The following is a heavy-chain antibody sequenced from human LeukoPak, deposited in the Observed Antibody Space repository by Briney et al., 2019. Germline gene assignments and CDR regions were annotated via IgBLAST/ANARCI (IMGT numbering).Heavy chain of an antibody. CDR1: GFIFSSYS. D-gene: IGHD3-16*01. V-gene: IGHV3-48*01. J-gene: IGHJ4*02. CDR3: ARAGGRGAYYFDY. CDR2: ISSSSSTI. Sequence: PGGSLRLSCAASGFIFSSYSMNWVRQAPGKGLEWVSYISSSSSTIYYADSVKGRFTISRDSAKNSVYLQMNSLRAEDTAVYYCARAGGRGAYYFDYWGQGTLVTVSS.